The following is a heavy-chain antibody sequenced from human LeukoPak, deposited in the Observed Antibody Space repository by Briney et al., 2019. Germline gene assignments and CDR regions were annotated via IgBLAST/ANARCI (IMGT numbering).Heavy chain of an antibody. CDR2: ISYDGRSK. V-gene: IGHV3-30*03. D-gene: IGHD6-13*01. Sequence: SGGSLRLSCAASGFTFSNYGMHWVRQAPGKGLEWVAVISYDGRSKYYADSVKGRFTISRDNSKNTLYLQMNSLRAEDTAVYYCARDSSSSCYYFDLWGQGTLVTVSS. J-gene: IGHJ4*02. CDR3: ARDSSSSCYYFDL. CDR1: GFTFSNYG.